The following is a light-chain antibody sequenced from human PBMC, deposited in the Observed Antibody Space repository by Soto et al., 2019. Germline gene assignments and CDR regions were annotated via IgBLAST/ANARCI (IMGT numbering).Light chain of an antibody. CDR2: DTS. CDR3: QRDNNWPLT. Sequence: EIVMTQSPATLSVSPGERATLSCRASQGIGDTLAWYQQKPGQTPRLLIYDTSTRATGVPARFSGSRSGAEFTLTINSLQSEDFGVYYCQRDNNWPLTFGGGTKVEVK. CDR1: QGIGDT. J-gene: IGKJ4*01. V-gene: IGKV3-15*01.